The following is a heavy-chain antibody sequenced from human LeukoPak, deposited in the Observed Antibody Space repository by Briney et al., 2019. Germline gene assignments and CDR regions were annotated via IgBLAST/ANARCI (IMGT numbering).Heavy chain of an antibody. V-gene: IGHV4-34*01. Sequence: SETLSLTCAVDGGSFNGYYWSWLRQPPGKGLEGSREINHSGSTYYNPSLKSRVTISVDTSEYQFSLKLSSVPAADTAVYYCARGRAPYVLPAVILRRYYYYMDAWGEGTTVTASS. D-gene: IGHD3-9*01. CDR3: ARGRAPYVLPAVILRRYYYYMDA. CDR1: GGSFNGYY. J-gene: IGHJ6*03. CDR2: INHSGST.